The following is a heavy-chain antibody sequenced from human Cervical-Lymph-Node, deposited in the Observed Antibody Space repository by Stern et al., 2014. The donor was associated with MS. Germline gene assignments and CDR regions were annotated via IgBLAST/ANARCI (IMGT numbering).Heavy chain of an antibody. V-gene: IGHV2-26*01. D-gene: IGHD4-23*01. Sequence: QVTLKESGPVLVKPTEPLTLTCTVSGFSLSNARMGVSWIRQPPGKALEWLAHIFSNDAKYSRPSLKNLPTLPKETSISQEVVTMTNMDPVDTATYYCARTYGGNPMRAAWFDPWGQGTLVTVSS. J-gene: IGHJ5*02. CDR2: IFSNDAK. CDR1: GFSLSNARMG. CDR3: ARTYGGNPMRAAWFDP.